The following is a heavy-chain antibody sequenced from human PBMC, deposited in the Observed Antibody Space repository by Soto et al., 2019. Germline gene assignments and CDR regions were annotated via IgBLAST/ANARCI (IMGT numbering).Heavy chain of an antibody. V-gene: IGHV4-39*01. D-gene: IGHD4-4*01. CDR3: ASPSDSYSPFDY. CDR2: IYYSGST. CDR1: GGSISSSSYY. Sequence: QLQLQESGPGLVKPSETLSLTCTVSGGSISSSSYYWGWIRQPPGKGLEWIGSIYYSGSTYYNPSLKSRVTIPVDTSKNQFSLKLSSVTAADTAVYYCASPSDSYSPFDYWGQGTLVTVSS. J-gene: IGHJ4*02.